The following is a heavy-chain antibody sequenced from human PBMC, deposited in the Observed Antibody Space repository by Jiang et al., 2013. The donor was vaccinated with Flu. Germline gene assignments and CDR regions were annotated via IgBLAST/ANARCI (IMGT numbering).Heavy chain of an antibody. D-gene: IGHD4-17*01. CDR3: ARDRDGDYGLDY. Sequence: GRVTMTRDTSTSTVYMELSSLRSEDTAVYYCARDRDGDYGLDYWGQGTLVTVSS. V-gene: IGHV1-46*01. J-gene: IGHJ4*02.